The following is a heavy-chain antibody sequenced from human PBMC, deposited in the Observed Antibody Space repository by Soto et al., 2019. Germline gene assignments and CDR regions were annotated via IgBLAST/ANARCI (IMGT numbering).Heavy chain of an antibody. D-gene: IGHD1-26*01. CDR3: ARDNGSGSSSTFDY. J-gene: IGHJ4*02. V-gene: IGHV1-2*04. CDR1: GYTFTGYY. Sequence: ASVKVSCKASGYTFTGYYMHWVRQAPGQGLEWMGWINPNSGGTNYAQKFQGWVTMTRDTSISTAYMELSGLRSDDTAVYYCARDNGSGSSSTFDYWGQGTLVTVSS. CDR2: INPNSGGT.